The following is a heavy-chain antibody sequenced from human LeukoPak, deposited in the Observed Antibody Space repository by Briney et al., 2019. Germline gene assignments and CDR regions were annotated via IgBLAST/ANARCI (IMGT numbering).Heavy chain of an antibody. CDR2: IWYDGSNK. CDR1: GFTFSSYG. Sequence: GGSLRLSCAASGFTFSSYGMHWVRQAPGKGLEWVAVIWYDGSNKYYADSVKGRFTISRDNSKNTLYLQMNSLRAEDTAVYYCAKSHYDILTGIFVVYFDYWGQGTLVTVSS. CDR3: AKSHYDILTGIFVVYFDY. V-gene: IGHV3-33*06. D-gene: IGHD3-9*01. J-gene: IGHJ4*02.